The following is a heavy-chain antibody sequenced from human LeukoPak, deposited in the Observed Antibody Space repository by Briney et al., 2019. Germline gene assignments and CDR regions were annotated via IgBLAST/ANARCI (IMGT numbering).Heavy chain of an antibody. J-gene: IGHJ4*02. D-gene: IGHD3-3*01. CDR1: GGYVSSGRYF. CDR2: IYYSRST. CDR3: ARMWYYDFWSGYRD. V-gene: IGHV4-61*01. Sequence: SETLSLTCTVSGGYVSSGRYFWTWIRQPPGKGLEWIGSIYYSRSTNYNPSLKSRVTISVDTSKNQFSLKLSSVTAADTAVYYCARMWYYDFWSGYRDWGQGTLVTVSS.